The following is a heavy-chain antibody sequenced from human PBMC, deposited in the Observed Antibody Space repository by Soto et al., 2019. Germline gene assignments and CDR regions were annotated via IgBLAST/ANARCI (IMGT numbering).Heavy chain of an antibody. J-gene: IGHJ3*02. CDR3: ARGRIVGATSNAFDI. Sequence: SETLSLTCTVSGGSISSGDYYWSWIRQPPGKGLEWIGYIYYSGSTYYNPSLKSRVTISVDTSKNQFSLKLSSVTAADTAVYYCARGRIVGATSNAFDIWGQGTMVTVSS. V-gene: IGHV4-30-4*01. D-gene: IGHD1-26*01. CDR2: IYYSGST. CDR1: GGSISSGDYY.